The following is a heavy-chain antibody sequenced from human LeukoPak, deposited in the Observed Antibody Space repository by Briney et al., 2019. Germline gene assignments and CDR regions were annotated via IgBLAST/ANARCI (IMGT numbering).Heavy chain of an antibody. Sequence: PGGSLRLSWAASGFTVSSNYMSWVRQAPGKGLEWVSVIYSGGSTYHADSVKGRFTISRDNSKNTLYLQMNSLRAEDTAVYYCARGPTYYYDSSGYYIDYWGQGTLVTVSS. CDR2: IYSGGST. J-gene: IGHJ4*02. CDR1: GFTVSSNY. V-gene: IGHV3-66*01. D-gene: IGHD3-22*01. CDR3: ARGPTYYYDSSGYYIDY.